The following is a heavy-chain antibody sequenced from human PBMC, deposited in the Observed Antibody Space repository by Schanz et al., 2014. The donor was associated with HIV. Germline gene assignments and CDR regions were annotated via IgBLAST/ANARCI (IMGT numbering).Heavy chain of an antibody. J-gene: IGHJ5*02. CDR3: VGHGSSSS. CDR2: IRGGAGGT. D-gene: IGHD6-6*01. CDR1: GFTFNNYA. Sequence: EVQLLEFGGGSVRPGESLRLSCLASGFTFNNYAMSWVRQAPGKGLEWVSDIRGGAGGTYYADSVKGRFTISRDNSKSTLYLQMNRLRAEDTAVYYCVGHGSSSSWGLGTLVTVSS. V-gene: IGHV3-23*01.